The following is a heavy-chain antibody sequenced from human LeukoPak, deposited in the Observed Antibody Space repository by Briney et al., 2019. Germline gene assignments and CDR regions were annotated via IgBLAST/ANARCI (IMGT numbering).Heavy chain of an antibody. CDR1: GGSISSGSYY. Sequence: SETLSLTCTVSGGSISSGSYYWSWIRQPAGKGLEWIGRIYTSGSTNYNPSLKSRVTISVDTSKNQFSLKLSSVTAADTAVYYCARETTIFGRAPGDWGQGTLVTVSS. D-gene: IGHD3-3*01. CDR2: IYTSGST. V-gene: IGHV4-61*02. J-gene: IGHJ4*02. CDR3: ARETTIFGRAPGD.